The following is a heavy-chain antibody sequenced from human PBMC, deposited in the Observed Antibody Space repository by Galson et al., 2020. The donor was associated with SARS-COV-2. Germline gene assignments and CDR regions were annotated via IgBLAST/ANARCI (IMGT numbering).Heavy chain of an antibody. Sequence: GGSLRLSCATSGFTFSTFAMSWVRQAPGRGLEWVSVISDVSVYKFYAYSVKGRFTISRDYSKNTVYLQLNSLRPDKTAVYYCAGGGKATSYAFDTWGQGTLVSVSS. CDR1: GFTFSTFA. CDR2: ISDVSVYK. J-gene: IGHJ5*02. CDR3: AGGGKATSYAFDT. D-gene: IGHD2-2*01. V-gene: IGHV3-23*01.